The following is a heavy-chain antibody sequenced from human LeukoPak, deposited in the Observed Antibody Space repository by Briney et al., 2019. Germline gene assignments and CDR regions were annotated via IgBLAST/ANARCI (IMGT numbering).Heavy chain of an antibody. CDR1: GFTFSSYA. V-gene: IGHV3-23*01. CDR3: VKEVDGYSYVYDY. J-gene: IGHJ4*02. D-gene: IGHD5-18*01. CDR2: ISGSGGST. Sequence: GGSLRLSCAASGFTFSSYAMSWVRQAPGKGLEWVSAISGSGGSTYYADSVKGRFTISRDNSKNTLYLQMNSLRAEDTAVYRCVKEVDGYSYVYDYWGQGTLVTVSS.